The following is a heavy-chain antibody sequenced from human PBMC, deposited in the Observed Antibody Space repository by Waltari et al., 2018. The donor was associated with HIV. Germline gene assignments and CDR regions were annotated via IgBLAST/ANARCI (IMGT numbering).Heavy chain of an antibody. CDR3: ARETGRYEGYSYDI. V-gene: IGHV3-48*01. CDR2: ISSTSTI. J-gene: IGHJ3*02. D-gene: IGHD6-19*01. Sequence: EVQLVESGGVLVQPGGSLRLSCAAPGFTVSSYNMNWVRQAPGKGLEWVSYISSTSTIYYADSVKGRFTISRDNAENSLYLQMNSLRAEDTAVYYCARETGRYEGYSYDIWGQGTMVTVS. CDR1: GFTVSSYN.